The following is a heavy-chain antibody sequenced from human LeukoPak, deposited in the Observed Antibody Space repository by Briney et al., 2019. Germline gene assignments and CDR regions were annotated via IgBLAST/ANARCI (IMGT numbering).Heavy chain of an antibody. CDR3: TTDLGAYGDYLRN. D-gene: IGHD4-17*01. V-gene: IGHV3-15*01. J-gene: IGHJ1*01. CDR1: GFTVNNKY. CDR2: IKDGGGTT. Sequence: GGSLRLSCAASGFTVNNKYMTWVRQAPGKGLEWIARIKDGGGTTDYAAPVKGRFTISRDDSRNTVSLQMNSLNTEDIGVYYCTTDLGAYGDYLRNWGQGSLVTVSS.